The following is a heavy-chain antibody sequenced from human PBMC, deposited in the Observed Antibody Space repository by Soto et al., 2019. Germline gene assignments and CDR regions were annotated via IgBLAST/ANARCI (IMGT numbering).Heavy chain of an antibody. V-gene: IGHV1-69*01. CDR1: GGTFSSYA. D-gene: IGHD2-2*01. Sequence: VKVSCKASGGTFSSYAISWVRQAPGQGLEWMGGIIPIFGTANYAQKFQGRVTITADESTSTAYMELSSLRSEDTAVYYCASIVVVPAAITLFYYGMDVWGQGTTVTVSS. J-gene: IGHJ6*02. CDR3: ASIVVVPAAITLFYYGMDV. CDR2: IIPIFGTA.